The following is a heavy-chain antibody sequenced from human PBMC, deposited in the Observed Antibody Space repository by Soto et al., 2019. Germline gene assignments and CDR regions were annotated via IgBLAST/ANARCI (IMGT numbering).Heavy chain of an antibody. CDR2: ISYDGSNK. CDR1: GFTFSSYG. V-gene: IGHV3-30*18. Sequence: GGSLRLSCAASGFTFSSYGMHWVRQAPGKGLEWVAVISYDGSNKYYADSVKGRFTISRDNSKNTLYLQMSSLRGEDTGIYYCAKDQGSLEWLPPYYYYYGVDVWGQGTTVTVSS. J-gene: IGHJ6*02. CDR3: AKDQGSLEWLPPYYYYYGVDV. D-gene: IGHD3-3*01.